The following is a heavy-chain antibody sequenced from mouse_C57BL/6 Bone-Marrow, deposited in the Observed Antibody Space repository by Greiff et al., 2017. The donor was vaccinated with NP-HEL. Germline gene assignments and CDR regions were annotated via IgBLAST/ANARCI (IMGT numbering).Heavy chain of an antibody. CDR1: GYTFTSYG. CDR2: IYPRSGNT. J-gene: IGHJ4*01. CDR3: VKGTTMVTTDAMDY. Sequence: QQSCKASGYTFTSYGISWVKQRTGQGLEWIGEIYPRSGNTYYNEKFKGKATLTADKSSSTAYMELRSLTSEDSAVYFCVKGTTMVTTDAMDYWGQGTSVTVSS. V-gene: IGHV1-81*01. D-gene: IGHD2-2*01.